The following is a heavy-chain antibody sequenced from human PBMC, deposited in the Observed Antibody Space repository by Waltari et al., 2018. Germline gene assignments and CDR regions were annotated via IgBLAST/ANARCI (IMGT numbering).Heavy chain of an antibody. J-gene: IGHJ4*02. CDR1: GGSFSGYY. D-gene: IGHD2-8*01. Sequence: QVQLQQWGAGLLKPSETLSLTCAVYGGSFSGYYWRWIRQPPGKGLEWIGEINHSASTNYSPALKSRVTISVDTSKNQFSLKLSSVTAADTAVYYCARVGIYCTNGVCYYRYFDYWGQGTLVTVSS. CDR3: ARVGIYCTNGVCYYRYFDY. V-gene: IGHV4-34*01. CDR2: INHSAST.